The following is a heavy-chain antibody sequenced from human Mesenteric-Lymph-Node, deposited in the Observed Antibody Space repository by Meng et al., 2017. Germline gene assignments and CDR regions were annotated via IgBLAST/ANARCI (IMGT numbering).Heavy chain of an antibody. D-gene: IGHD4-17*01. CDR1: GFTFSSYW. CDR3: ARGLYGDYGVDY. CDR2: INSDGSST. Sequence: GGSLRLSCAASGFTFSSYWMHWVRQAPGKGLVWVSRINSDGSSTSYADSVKGRFTISRDSAKNTLYLQMNSLRVEDTAVYYCARGLYGDYGVDYWGQGTLVTVSS. V-gene: IGHV3-74*01. J-gene: IGHJ4*02.